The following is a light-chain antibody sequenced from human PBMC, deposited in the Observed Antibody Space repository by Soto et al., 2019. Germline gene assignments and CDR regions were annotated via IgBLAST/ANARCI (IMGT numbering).Light chain of an antibody. CDR3: SSYTSATTPV. V-gene: IGLV2-14*01. CDR2: DVS. CDR1: SSDVGNYNY. Sequence: QSALTQPASVSGFPGQSITISCTGTSSDVGNYNYVSWYQQHPDKAPKFIIYDVSKRPSGVSNRFSGSKSGNTASLTISGLQAEDEADYYCSSYTSATTPVFGTGTQLTVL. J-gene: IGLJ1*01.